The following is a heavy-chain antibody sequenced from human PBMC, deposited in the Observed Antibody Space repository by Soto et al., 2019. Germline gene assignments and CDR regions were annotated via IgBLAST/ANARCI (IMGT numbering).Heavy chain of an antibody. Sequence: QVQLVQSGPEVKNPGASVRVSCEASGYTFTGYYIHWVRQAPGQALEWMGWVSPLSGGTNLAQRFQGRVALTRDISINTAYMELSRLRSGDTALYFCAREFDSGDFGLDLWGQGTTVSVSS. J-gene: IGHJ6*02. V-gene: IGHV1-2*02. CDR2: VSPLSGGT. D-gene: IGHD4-17*01. CDR1: GYTFTGYY. CDR3: AREFDSGDFGLDL.